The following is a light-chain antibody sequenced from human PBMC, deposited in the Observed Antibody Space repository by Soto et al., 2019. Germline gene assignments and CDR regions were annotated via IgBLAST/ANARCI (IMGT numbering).Light chain of an antibody. CDR1: QSVSSY. J-gene: IGKJ3*01. CDR2: DAS. Sequence: EIVLTQSPATLSLSPGERATLSCRASQSVSSYLAWYQQKPGQAPRLLIYDASNRATGIPARFSGSGSGTDFTLTISILEPEDFAVYYCQQRSNGVTFGPGTKVDIK. CDR3: QQRSNGVT. V-gene: IGKV3-11*01.